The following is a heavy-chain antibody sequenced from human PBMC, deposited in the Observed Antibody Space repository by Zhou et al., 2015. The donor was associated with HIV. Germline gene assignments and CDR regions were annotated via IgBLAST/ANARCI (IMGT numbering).Heavy chain of an antibody. J-gene: IGHJ4*02. D-gene: IGHD1-14*01. CDR1: GYSFTDYY. Sequence: QVQLVQSGAEVKKPGASVKVSCKASGYSFTDYYLHWVRQAPGQRLEWMGWINPNSGGTKYAQKFQGRVTMTRDTSISTAYMELSRLTSDDTAVYYCARVNAHRIDYWGQGALVTVSS. CDR3: ARVNAHRIDY. V-gene: IGHV1-2*02. CDR2: INPNSGGT.